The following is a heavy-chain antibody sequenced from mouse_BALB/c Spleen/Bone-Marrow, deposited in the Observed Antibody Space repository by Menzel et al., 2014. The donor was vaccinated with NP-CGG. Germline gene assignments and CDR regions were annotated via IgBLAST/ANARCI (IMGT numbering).Heavy chain of an antibody. J-gene: IGHJ4*01. V-gene: IGHV1-82*01. CDR1: GYAFSSSW. D-gene: IGHD2-14*01. Sequence: QVQLKESGPELVKPGASVKISCKASGYAFSSSWMNWVKQRPGQGLEWIGRIYPGDGDTNYNGKFKGKATLTADKSSSTAYMRLSSLTSVDSAVYFCARAGDYRYDAMDYWGQGTSVTVSS. CDR3: ARAGDYRYDAMDY. CDR2: IYPGDGDT.